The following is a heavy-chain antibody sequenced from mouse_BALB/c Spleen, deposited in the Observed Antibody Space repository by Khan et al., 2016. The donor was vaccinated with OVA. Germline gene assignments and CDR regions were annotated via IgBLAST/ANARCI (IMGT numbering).Heavy chain of an antibody. CDR1: GYTFTSYT. CDR3: AREGAYYRSDGWFAY. CDR2: INPSNSYT. Sequence: VQLQVSGAELARPGASVKMSCKASGYTFTSYTMHWIKQRPGQGLEWIGYINPSNSYTNYNQKFKDKATLTADKSSITAYMQLSSLTSEDSAVYYCAREGAYYRSDGWFAYWGQGTLVTVSA. V-gene: IGHV1-4*01. J-gene: IGHJ3*01. D-gene: IGHD2-14*01.